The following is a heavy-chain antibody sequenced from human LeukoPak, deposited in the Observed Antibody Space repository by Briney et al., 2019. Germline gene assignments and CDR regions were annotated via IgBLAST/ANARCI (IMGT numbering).Heavy chain of an antibody. CDR2: IFYTGST. V-gene: IGHV4-59*01. CDR3: ARVGSRMVRGVIIPTYMDV. Sequence: SETLSLTCTVSGGSITSYYWSWFRQPPGKGLEFIGYIFYTGSTNYNPSLKSRVTISVDTSKNQFSLKLSSVTAADTAVYYCARVGSRMVRGVIIPTYMDVWGKGTTVTVSS. J-gene: IGHJ6*03. D-gene: IGHD3-10*01. CDR1: GGSITSYY.